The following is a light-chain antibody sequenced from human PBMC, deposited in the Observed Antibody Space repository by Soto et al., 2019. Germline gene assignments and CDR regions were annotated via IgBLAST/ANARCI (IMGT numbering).Light chain of an antibody. V-gene: IGKV3-15*01. Sequence: EIVMTQSPATLSVSPGERATLSCRASQSVSSNVAWYQQKPGQAPRLLIYGASTRATGIPARFSGSGSGTAFTLTISSLQSEDFAVYYCQQYNNWPPLTFGGGTKVEI. J-gene: IGKJ4*01. CDR2: GAS. CDR3: QQYNNWPPLT. CDR1: QSVSSN.